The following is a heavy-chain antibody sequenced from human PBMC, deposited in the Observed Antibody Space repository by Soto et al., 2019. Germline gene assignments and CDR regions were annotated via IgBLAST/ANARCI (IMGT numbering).Heavy chain of an antibody. J-gene: IGHJ4*02. D-gene: IGHD3-10*01. Sequence: GGSLRLSCAASGLTFDDYGMSWVRQASGKGLEWVAGINWNGGSTGYAASVKGRFTISRDNAKNSLYLQMNSLRVEETAFYYCASVFYYGSGSYTFDYWGQGTLVTVSS. V-gene: IGHV3-20*04. CDR2: INWNGGST. CDR1: GLTFDDYG. CDR3: ASVFYYGSGSYTFDY.